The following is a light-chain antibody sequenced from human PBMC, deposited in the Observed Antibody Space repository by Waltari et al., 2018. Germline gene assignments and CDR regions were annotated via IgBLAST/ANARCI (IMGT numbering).Light chain of an antibody. CDR1: QSILKSANSKNY. V-gene: IGKV4-1*01. CDR3: QQYYSVPLR. J-gene: IGKJ1*01. CDR2: WAS. Sequence: DIVMTQSPDSLAVSLGETATINCKSSQSILKSANSKNYLAWYQQKPRQPPKLLIYWASTPGSGVPGRFRASGSWTDFTLTLSSLQAEDVAVYYWQQYYSVPLRFGHGTRVEIK.